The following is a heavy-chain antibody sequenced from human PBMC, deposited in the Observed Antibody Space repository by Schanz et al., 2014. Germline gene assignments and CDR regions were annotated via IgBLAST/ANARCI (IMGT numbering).Heavy chain of an antibody. D-gene: IGHD6-13*01. J-gene: IGHJ4*02. CDR1: GYTFTSYY. Sequence: QVQLVQSGAEVKKPGASVKVSCKASGYTFTSYYMHWVRQAPGQGLEWMGIINPSGGSTSYAQKFQGRVTMTADKSTSTVYMEVSGLRSEHTAVYYCARDGEAAAGCDYWGQGTLVTVSS. CDR3: ARDGEAAAGCDY. V-gene: IGHV1-46*03. CDR2: INPSGGST.